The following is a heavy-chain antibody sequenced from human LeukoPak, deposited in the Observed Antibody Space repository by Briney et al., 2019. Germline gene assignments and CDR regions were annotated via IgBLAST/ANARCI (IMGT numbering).Heavy chain of an antibody. Sequence: GGSLRLSCAASGFTFSDHYIDRVRQAPGKGLEWVGRARNRGNGYTTQYAASVKGRFTFPRDDSENTVYLQMNSLKTEDTAVYFCARIMRVDYGTYYFDYWGQGTLVTVSS. J-gene: IGHJ4*02. CDR3: ARIMRVDYGTYYFDY. D-gene: IGHD4/OR15-4a*01. CDR2: ARNRGNGYTT. V-gene: IGHV3-72*01. CDR1: GFTFSDHY.